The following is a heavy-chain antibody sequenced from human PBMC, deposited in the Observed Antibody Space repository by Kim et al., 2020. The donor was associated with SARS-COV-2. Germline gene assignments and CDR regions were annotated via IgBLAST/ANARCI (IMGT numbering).Heavy chain of an antibody. CDR2: IYSGGST. J-gene: IGHJ4*03. Sequence: SETLSLTCTVSSGSISSSSYYWAWIRQDPGKGLEWIGSIYSGGSTYYNLSLKSRITISVDTSQNQFFLRLASVTAADTAVYYCASPNGNNYVSFFDYWG. CDR1: SGSISSSSYY. D-gene: IGHD3-16*01. V-gene: IGHV4-39*01. CDR3: ASPNGNNYVSFFDY.